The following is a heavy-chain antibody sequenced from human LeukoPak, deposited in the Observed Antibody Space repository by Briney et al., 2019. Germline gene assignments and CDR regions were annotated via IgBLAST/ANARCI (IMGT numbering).Heavy chain of an antibody. D-gene: IGHD6-19*01. CDR3: ASATSIAVAGSYYYYGMDV. CDR2: IEPSDSYT. Sequence: GASLRISCKGSGSNFTSYWISWVRQLPGKGLEWMGRIEPSDSYTNYSPSFQCHVTISADKSISTAYLQWSSLKASDTAMYYCASATSIAVAGSYYYYGMDVWGKGTTVTVSS. V-gene: IGHV5-10-1*01. J-gene: IGHJ6*04. CDR1: GSNFTSYW.